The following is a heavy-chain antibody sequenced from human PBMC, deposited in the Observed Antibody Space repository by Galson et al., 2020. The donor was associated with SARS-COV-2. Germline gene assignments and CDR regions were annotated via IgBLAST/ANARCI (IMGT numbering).Heavy chain of an antibody. CDR3: ARVRADRNEITVLGVVTPSYNWFDP. CDR1: GYTFTSYD. J-gene: IGHJ5*02. D-gene: IGHD3-3*01. Sequence: ASVKVSCKASGYTFTSYDINWVRQATGQGLEWMGWMNPNSGNTGYAQKFQGRVTMTRNTSISTAYMELSSLRSEDTAVYYCARVRADRNEITVLGVVTPSYNWFDPWGQGTLVTVSS. CDR2: MNPNSGNT. V-gene: IGHV1-8*01.